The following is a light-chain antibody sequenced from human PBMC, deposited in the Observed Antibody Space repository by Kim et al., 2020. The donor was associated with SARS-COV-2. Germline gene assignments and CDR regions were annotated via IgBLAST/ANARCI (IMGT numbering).Light chain of an antibody. CDR2: DNN. V-gene: IGLV1-51*01. CDR3: GTWDSSLGAVV. Sequence: GQKGTISCSGSSANIGNNFVSWYQQLPRTAPKPLIYDNNKRPSGIPDRFSGSKAGPSATLGIPGLQTGDEADYYCGTWDSSLGAVVFGGGTQLTVL. J-gene: IGLJ2*01. CDR1: SANIGNNF.